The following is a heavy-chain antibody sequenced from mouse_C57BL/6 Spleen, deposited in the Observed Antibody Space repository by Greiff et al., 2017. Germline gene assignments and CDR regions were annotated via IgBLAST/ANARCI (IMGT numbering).Heavy chain of an antibody. V-gene: IGHV1-82*01. Sequence: QVQLKQSGPELVKPGASVKISCKASGYAFSSSWMNWVKQRPGKGLEWIGRIYPGDGDTNYNGKFKGKATLTADKSSSTAYMQLSSLTSEDSAVYFCAITTVVATRDYAMDYWGQGTSVTVSS. J-gene: IGHJ4*01. CDR1: GYAFSSSW. CDR3: AITTVVATRDYAMDY. CDR2: IYPGDGDT. D-gene: IGHD1-1*01.